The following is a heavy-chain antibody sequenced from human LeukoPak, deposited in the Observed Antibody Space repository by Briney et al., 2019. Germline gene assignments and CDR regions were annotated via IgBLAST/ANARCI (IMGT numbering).Heavy chain of an antibody. D-gene: IGHD5-18*01. V-gene: IGHV4-34*01. CDR2: INHSGSN. Sequence: PSETLSLTCAVYGGSFSGYYWSWIRQPPGKGLEWIGEINHSGSNNYNPSLKSRVTISVDTSKNQFYLKLSSVTAADTAVYYCARRSAGSTDTAMVTAFDYWGQGTLVTVSS. CDR3: ARRSAGSTDTAMVTAFDY. CDR1: GGSFSGYY. J-gene: IGHJ4*02.